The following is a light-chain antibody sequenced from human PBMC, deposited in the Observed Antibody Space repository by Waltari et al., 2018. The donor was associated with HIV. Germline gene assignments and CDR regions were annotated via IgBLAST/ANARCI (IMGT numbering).Light chain of an antibody. J-gene: IGKJ4*01. CDR1: QGVSIN. CDR2: GAS. Sequence: EVVMTQSPATLSVSPGERATLSCRASQGVSINLAWDHQKPCQAPRLRIYGASTRATGIPARFSGSGAGTEFTLTISSLQSEDFAVYYCQQYNDWPLTFGGGTKVEIK. V-gene: IGKV3D-15*01. CDR3: QQYNDWPLT.